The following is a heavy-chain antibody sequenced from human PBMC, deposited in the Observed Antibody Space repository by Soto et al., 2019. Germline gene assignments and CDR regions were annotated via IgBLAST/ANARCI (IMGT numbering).Heavy chain of an antibody. V-gene: IGHV5-51*01. CDR1: GHSFTTYW. J-gene: IGHJ4*02. CDR3: ARQAYHFDSYSFGD. Sequence: ESLKVSFNPSGHSFTTYWIEWAPHMPGKGLEWMGIIYPGDSDTRFSPYFQGQVTIAVDESINTAYLQWSSLKASDRAMYYCARQAYHFDSYSFGDWGRGTLVTVSS. CDR2: IYPGDSDT. D-gene: IGHD3-22*01.